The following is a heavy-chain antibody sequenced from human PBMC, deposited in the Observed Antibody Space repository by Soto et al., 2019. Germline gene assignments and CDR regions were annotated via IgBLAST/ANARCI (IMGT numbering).Heavy chain of an antibody. Sequence: SETLSLTCTVSGGSVSSGSYYWSWIRQPPGKGLEWIGYIYYSGSTNYNPSLKSRVTISVDTSKNQFSLKLSSVTAADTAVYYCASGFFDLGYWGQGTLVTVSS. D-gene: IGHD3-3*01. CDR3: ASGFFDLGY. CDR2: IYYSGST. V-gene: IGHV4-61*01. J-gene: IGHJ4*02. CDR1: GGSVSSGSYY.